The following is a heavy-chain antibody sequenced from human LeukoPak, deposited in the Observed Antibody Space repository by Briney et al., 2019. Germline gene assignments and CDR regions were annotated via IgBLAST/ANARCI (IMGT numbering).Heavy chain of an antibody. CDR3: ARVDSTGGRKPFDL. Sequence: PGGSLRLSCAASGFTFSDYAMHWVRQAPGKGLEWVTVISYDAKNNYYADSVKGRFTIYRDNSKNTLYLQMDSLRGEDTAVYYCARVDSTGGRKPFDLWGQGTMVTVSS. D-gene: IGHD3/OR15-3a*01. CDR1: GFTFSDYA. CDR2: ISYDAKNN. V-gene: IGHV3-30*04. J-gene: IGHJ3*01.